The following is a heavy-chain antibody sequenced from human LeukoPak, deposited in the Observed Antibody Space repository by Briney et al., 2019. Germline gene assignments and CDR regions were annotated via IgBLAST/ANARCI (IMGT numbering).Heavy chain of an antibody. CDR1: GDSISSGSSY. CDR2: IYTSGST. J-gene: IGHJ4*02. V-gene: IGHV4-61*02. Sequence: SETLSLTCAASGDSISSGSSYWSWIRQPAGKGLEWIGRIYTSGSTNYNPSLKSRVTISVDTSKNQFSLKLSSVTAADTAVYYCARVPQRPPYDLWTGYSLGYFDYWGQGTLVTVSS. D-gene: IGHD3-3*01. CDR3: ARVPQRPPYDLWTGYSLGYFDY.